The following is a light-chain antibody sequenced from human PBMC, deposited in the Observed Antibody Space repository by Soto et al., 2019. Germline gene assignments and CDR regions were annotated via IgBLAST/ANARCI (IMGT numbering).Light chain of an antibody. CDR2: GNS. V-gene: IGLV1-40*01. J-gene: IGLJ2*01. CDR3: QSYDSSLSGVV. CDR1: SSNIGAGYD. Sequence: QPVLTQPPSVSEAPGQRVTISCTGSSSNIGAGYDVHWYQQLPGTAPKLLIYGNSNRPSGVPDRFSGSKSGTSASLAITGLQAEDEADYYCQSYDSSLSGVVFGGGTNLTVL.